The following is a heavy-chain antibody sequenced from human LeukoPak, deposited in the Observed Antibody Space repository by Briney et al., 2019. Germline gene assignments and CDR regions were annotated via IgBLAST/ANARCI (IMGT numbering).Heavy chain of an antibody. CDR3: ARGVEPLAANTLAY. D-gene: IGHD1-14*01. Sequence: GGSLRLSCAASGFTVITKDMTWVRQAPGKGLEWVSVLYSDGNTKYADSVQGRFTISRDNSKNTLYPEMNSLSPDDTAVYYCARGVEPLAANTLAYWGQGTLVTVSS. CDR2: LYSDGNT. J-gene: IGHJ4*02. CDR1: GFTVITKD. V-gene: IGHV3-53*01.